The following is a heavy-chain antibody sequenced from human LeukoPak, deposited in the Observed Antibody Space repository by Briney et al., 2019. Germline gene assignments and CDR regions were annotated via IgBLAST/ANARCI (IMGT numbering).Heavy chain of an antibody. Sequence: GASVKVSCKASGYTFTSYYMHWVRQAPGQGLEWMGIINPSGDSTSYAQKFQGRVTMTRDTSTSTVYMELSSLRSEDTAVYYRARVGRELGAFDYWGQGTLVTVSS. V-gene: IGHV1-46*01. CDR1: GYTFTSYY. D-gene: IGHD1-26*01. CDR3: ARVGRELGAFDY. CDR2: INPSGDST. J-gene: IGHJ4*02.